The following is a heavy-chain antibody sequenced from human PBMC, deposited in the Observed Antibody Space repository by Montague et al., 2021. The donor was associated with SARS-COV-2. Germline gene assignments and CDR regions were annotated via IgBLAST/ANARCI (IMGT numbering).Heavy chain of an antibody. CDR1: GGSINSGGYY. Sequence: TRSLTCTVSGGSINSGGYYWSWIRQHPGKGLEWIGYIYYSGSTYYNPSLKSRLTISVDTSKNQFSLKLSSVTAADTAVYYCARVHFVSSGWYPDAFDTWAKGQWSPSLQ. CDR2: IYYSGST. CDR3: ARVHFVSSGWYPDAFDT. D-gene: IGHD6-19*01. J-gene: IGHJ3*02. V-gene: IGHV4-31*03.